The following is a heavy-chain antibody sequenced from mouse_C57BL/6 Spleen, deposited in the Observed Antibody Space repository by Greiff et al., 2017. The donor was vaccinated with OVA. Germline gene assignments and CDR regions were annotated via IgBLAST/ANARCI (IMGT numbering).Heavy chain of an antibody. CDR1: GYTFTSYG. J-gene: IGHJ2*01. CDR2: IYPRSGNT. CDR3: ARSGTTAYYFDY. D-gene: IGHD1-2*01. Sequence: VKLMESGAELARPGASVTLSCKASGYTFTSYGISWVKQRTGQGLEWIGEIYPRSGNTYYNEKFKGKATLTADKSSSTAYMELRSLTSEDSAVYSCARSGTTAYYFDYWGQGTTLTVSS. V-gene: IGHV1-81*01.